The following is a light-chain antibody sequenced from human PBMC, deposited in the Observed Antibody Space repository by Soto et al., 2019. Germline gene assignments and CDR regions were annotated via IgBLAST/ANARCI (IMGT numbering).Light chain of an antibody. CDR1: QHVTSSY. Sequence: EILLTRTPGALSSSRAETATLTCRVSQHVTSSYLAWYQQKPGQAPRLLISGASSRATGIPDRFSGSRSGTDFTLTLSSLEPEDFAVYYCQQYGRTPWTFGQGTKVDI. J-gene: IGKJ1*01. V-gene: IGKV3-20*01. CDR2: GAS. CDR3: QQYGRTPWT.